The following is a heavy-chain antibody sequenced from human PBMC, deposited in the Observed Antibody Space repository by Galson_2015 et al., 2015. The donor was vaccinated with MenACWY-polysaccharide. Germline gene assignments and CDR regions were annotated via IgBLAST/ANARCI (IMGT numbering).Heavy chain of an antibody. CDR3: ARAVGNHDAFDI. V-gene: IGHV4-59*01. CDR1: GGSISSYH. Sequence: ETLSLTCTVSGGSISSYHWNWIRQPPGKELEWVGFIYSSGSTNYNPSLKSRVTISVVTSKNQFSLKLRSVTAADTAVYYCARAVGNHDAFDIWGQGTMVTVSS. J-gene: IGHJ3*02. D-gene: IGHD4-23*01. CDR2: IYSSGST.